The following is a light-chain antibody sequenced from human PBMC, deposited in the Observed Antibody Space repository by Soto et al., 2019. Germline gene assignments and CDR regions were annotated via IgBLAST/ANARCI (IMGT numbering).Light chain of an antibody. J-gene: IGKJ3*01. CDR3: QKYDNAPFT. Sequence: DIQMTQSPSTLSASVGDRVTMTCRASQGMSNYLAWYQQKPGKVPKLLIYAASTLQSGVPSRFSGSGSGTDFTLTISSLQPEDVASYYCQKYDNAPFTFGPGTKVDIK. CDR1: QGMSNY. CDR2: AAS. V-gene: IGKV1-27*01.